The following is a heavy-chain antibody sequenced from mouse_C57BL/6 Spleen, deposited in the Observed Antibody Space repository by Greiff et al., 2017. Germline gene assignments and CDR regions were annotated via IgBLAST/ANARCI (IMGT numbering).Heavy chain of an antibody. CDR2: IDPSDSYT. CDR3: AINYGSSYDWYFDV. J-gene: IGHJ1*03. V-gene: IGHV1-59*01. CDR1: GYTFTSYW. Sequence: QVQLQQPGAELVRPGTSVKLSCKASGYTFTSYWMHWVKQRPGQGLEWIGVIDPSDSYTNYNQKFKGKATLTVDTSSSTAYMQLSSLTSEDSAVYYCAINYGSSYDWYFDVWGTGTTVTVSS. D-gene: IGHD1-1*01.